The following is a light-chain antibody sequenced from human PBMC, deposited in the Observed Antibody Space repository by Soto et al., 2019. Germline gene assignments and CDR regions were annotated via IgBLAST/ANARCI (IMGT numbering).Light chain of an antibody. CDR2: GAS. Sequence: IVWTQSPGTLSLSPGERATLSCRASQSVSNNYLAWYQQKPGQAPRLLIYGASNRATGIPDRFSGSGSGTDFTLTISRLEPEDFAVYYCQQYGSSGTFGQGSNVDIK. CDR1: QSVSNNY. CDR3: QQYGSSGT. V-gene: IGKV3-20*01. J-gene: IGKJ1*01.